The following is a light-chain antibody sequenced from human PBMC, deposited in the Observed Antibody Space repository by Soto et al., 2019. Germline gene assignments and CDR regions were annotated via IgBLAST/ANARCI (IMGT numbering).Light chain of an antibody. CDR3: AAWADSLNVL. V-gene: IGLV1-44*01. CDR2: SNN. CDR1: SSNIGSNT. Sequence: QSVLTQPPSASGTPGQRVTISCSGSSSNIGSNTVNWYQQLPGTAPKLLIYSNNQRPSGVPDRFSGSKSGNSASLAISGLQAEDEADYYCAAWADSLNVLFGGGTKLTVL. J-gene: IGLJ2*01.